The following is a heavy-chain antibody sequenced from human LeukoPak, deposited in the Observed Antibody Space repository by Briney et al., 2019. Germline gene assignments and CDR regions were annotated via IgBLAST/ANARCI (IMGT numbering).Heavy chain of an antibody. CDR3: ARPGYSGYDFSSVDYFDY. V-gene: IGHV5-51*01. D-gene: IGHD5-12*01. J-gene: IGHJ4*02. CDR2: IYPGDSDT. Sequence: GESLKISCKGSGYGFTSYWIGWVRQMPGKGLEWMGIIYPGDSDTRYSPSFQGQVTISADKSISTAYLQWSSLKASDTAMYYCARPGYSGYDFSSVDYFDYWGQGTLVTVSS. CDR1: GYGFTSYW.